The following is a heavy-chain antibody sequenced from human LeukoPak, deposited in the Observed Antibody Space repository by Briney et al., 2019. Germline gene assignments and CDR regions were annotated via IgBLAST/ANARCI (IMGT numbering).Heavy chain of an antibody. CDR1: GGSISSYY. V-gene: IGHV4-59*01. D-gene: IGHD5-24*01. CDR2: IYYSGST. Sequence: KASETLSLTCTVSGGSISSYYWSWIRQPPGKGLEWIGYIYYSGSTNYNPSLKSRVTISVDTSKNQFSLKLSSVTAADTAVYYCARLEMATGQGTDAFDIWGQGTMVTVSS. J-gene: IGHJ3*02. CDR3: ARLEMATGQGTDAFDI.